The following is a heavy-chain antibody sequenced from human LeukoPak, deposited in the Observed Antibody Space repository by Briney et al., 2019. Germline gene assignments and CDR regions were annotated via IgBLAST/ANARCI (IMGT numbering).Heavy chain of an antibody. CDR1: GGSFSGYY. J-gene: IGHJ4*02. CDR2: INHSGST. V-gene: IGHV4-34*01. CDR3: ARGFGARPTDY. Sequence: SETLSLTCAVYGGSFSGYYWSWIRQPPGKGLEWIGEINHSGSTNYNPSLKSRVTTSVDTSKNQFSLKLSSVTAADTAVYYCARGFGARPTDYWGQGTLVTVSS. D-gene: IGHD1-26*01.